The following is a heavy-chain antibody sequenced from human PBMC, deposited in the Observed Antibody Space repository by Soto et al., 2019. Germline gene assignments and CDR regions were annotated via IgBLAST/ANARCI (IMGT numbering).Heavy chain of an antibody. CDR2: ISYSGNT. Sequence: SETLSLTCTVSGASISSYYWSWIRQPPGKGQEWIGYISYSGNTNYNPSLKSRVTISVDTSKNQFSLNLRSVTAADTAVYYCARRGEYSRYFDNWGQGTLVTSPQ. J-gene: IGHJ4*02. V-gene: IGHV4-59*01. D-gene: IGHD5-12*01. CDR3: ARRGEYSRYFDN. CDR1: GASISSYY.